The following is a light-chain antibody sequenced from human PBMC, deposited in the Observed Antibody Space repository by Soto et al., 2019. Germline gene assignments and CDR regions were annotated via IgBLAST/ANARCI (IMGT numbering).Light chain of an antibody. CDR1: QSVSSY. J-gene: IGKJ4*01. CDR3: QQRSNWPPGRLT. Sequence: EIVLTQSPATLSLSPGERATLSCRASQSVSSYLAWYQQKPGQAPRLLIYDASNRATGIPARFSGSGSGTDFTLTISILEPEDFAVYYCQQRSNWPPGRLTFGGGTKVEIK. CDR2: DAS. V-gene: IGKV3-11*01.